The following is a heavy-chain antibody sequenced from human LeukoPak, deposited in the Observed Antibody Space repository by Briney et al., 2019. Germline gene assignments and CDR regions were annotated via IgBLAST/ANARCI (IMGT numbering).Heavy chain of an antibody. Sequence: GGSLRLSCAASGFTLSSYEMNWVRQAPGKGLEWVSYVSSSGSSIYYADSVKGRFTISRDNAKNSLYLQMNSLRAEDTAVYYCTSEGYDCVWETYRGVWGRGTLVTVSS. V-gene: IGHV3-48*03. CDR1: GFTLSSYE. CDR2: VSSSGSSI. CDR3: TSEGYDCVWETYRGV. D-gene: IGHD3-16*02. J-gene: IGHJ2*01.